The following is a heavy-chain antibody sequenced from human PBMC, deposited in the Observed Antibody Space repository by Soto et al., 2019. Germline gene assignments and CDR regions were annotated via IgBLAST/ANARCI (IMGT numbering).Heavy chain of an antibody. J-gene: IGHJ4*02. CDR2: IYYSGST. CDR1: GGSISSSSYY. D-gene: IGHD1-26*01. V-gene: IGHV4-39*01. CDR3: ARLSYPQLDY. Sequence: ASETLSLTCTVSGGSISSSSYYWGWIRQPPGKGLEWIGSIYYSGSTYYNPSLKSRVTISVDTSKNQFSLKLSSVTAADTAVYNCARLSYPQLDYWGQGTLVTVSS.